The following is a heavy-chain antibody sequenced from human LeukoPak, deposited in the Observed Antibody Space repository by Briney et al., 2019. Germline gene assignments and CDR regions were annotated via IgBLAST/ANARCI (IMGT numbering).Heavy chain of an antibody. CDR1: GFTFSTYA. Sequence: GGSLRLSCAASGFTFSTYAMHWVRQAPGKGLEYVSAISTNGGNTYYANSVKGRFTISRDNSKNTLYLQMGSLRTEDMAVYYCARVEPERANWGRLDYWGQGTLVTVSS. CDR2: ISTNGGNT. CDR3: ARVEPERANWGRLDY. V-gene: IGHV3-64*01. D-gene: IGHD7-27*01. J-gene: IGHJ4*02.